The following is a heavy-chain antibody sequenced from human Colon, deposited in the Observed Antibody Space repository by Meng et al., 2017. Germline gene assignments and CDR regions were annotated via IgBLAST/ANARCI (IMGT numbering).Heavy chain of an antibody. D-gene: IGHD1-7*01. J-gene: IGHJ4*02. CDR3: GRDQGRELINH. Sequence: VQQQGSGPGRVKPSGTLSLTCPVSGDSISSDIWWSWVRQPPGRGLEWIGEVYHRGDTNYNPSLKSRVDISVDKSKNQFYLSLFSVTAADTAVYYCGRDQGRELINHWGQGTLVTVSS. CDR2: VYHRGDT. CDR1: GDSISSDIW. V-gene: IGHV4-4*02.